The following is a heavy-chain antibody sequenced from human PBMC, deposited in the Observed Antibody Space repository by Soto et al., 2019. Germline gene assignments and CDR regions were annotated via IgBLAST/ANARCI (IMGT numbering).Heavy chain of an antibody. CDR3: ARVRGSGTLYDMDV. D-gene: IGHD3-10*01. V-gene: IGHV3-48*02. J-gene: IGHJ6*02. CDR2: ISSGSGTI. Sequence: EVQLVDSGGGLVQPGGSLRLSCVASGFTSSTYSMNWVRQAPGKGLEWVSYISSGSGTIYYADSVKGRFTISRDNAKNSMFLQMNSLRDEDTAVYYCARVRGSGTLYDMDVWGQGTTVTVSS. CDR1: GFTSSTYS.